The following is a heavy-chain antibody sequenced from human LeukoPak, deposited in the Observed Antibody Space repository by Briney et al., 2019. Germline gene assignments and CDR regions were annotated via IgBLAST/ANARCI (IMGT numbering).Heavy chain of an antibody. CDR1: GFSFSSYV. D-gene: IGHD3-10*01. Sequence: GGSLRLSCAAYGFSFSSYVMSWVRQAPGKGLDWVSTITGSGGSTYYADSVKGRFTISRDNSKNTLYLQMNSLRAEDTAVYYCVKDRGWSRSLDYWGQGTLVTVSS. J-gene: IGHJ4*02. CDR2: ITGSGGST. V-gene: IGHV3-23*01. CDR3: VKDRGWSRSLDY.